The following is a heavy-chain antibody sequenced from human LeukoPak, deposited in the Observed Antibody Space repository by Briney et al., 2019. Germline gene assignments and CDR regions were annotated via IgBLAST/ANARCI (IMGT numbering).Heavy chain of an antibody. Sequence: PETLSLTCAVYGGSFSGYYWSWIRQPPGKGLEWIGEISHSGSTTYNPSLRSRVTISGDTSKKQFSLKLSSVTAADTAVYYCVTYYYGSSAPKRNYWGQGILVTVSS. CDR3: VTYYYGSSAPKRNY. CDR2: ISHSGST. V-gene: IGHV4-34*01. D-gene: IGHD3-22*01. CDR1: GGSFSGYY. J-gene: IGHJ4*02.